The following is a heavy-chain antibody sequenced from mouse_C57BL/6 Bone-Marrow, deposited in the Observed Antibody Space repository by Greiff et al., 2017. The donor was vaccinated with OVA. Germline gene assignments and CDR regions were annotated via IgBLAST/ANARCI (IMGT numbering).Heavy chain of an antibody. CDR2: IDPEDGET. V-gene: IGHV14-2*01. CDR3: ARNGYSAWFAY. Sequence: EVQLQQSGAELVKPGASVKLSCTASGFNIKDYYMHWVKQRTEQGLEWIGRIDPEDGETKYAPKFPGKATITADTSSNTAYLQLSSLTSEDTAVYYCARNGYSAWFAYWGQGTLVTVSA. D-gene: IGHD2-3*01. CDR1: GFNIKDYY. J-gene: IGHJ3*01.